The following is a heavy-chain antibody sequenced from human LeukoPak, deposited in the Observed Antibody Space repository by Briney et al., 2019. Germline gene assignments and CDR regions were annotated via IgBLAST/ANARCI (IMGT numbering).Heavy chain of an antibody. CDR2: MNPNSGNT. Sequence: ASVKVSCKASGYTFTSYGINWVRQATGQGLEWMGWMNPNSGNTGYAQKFQGRVTMTRNTSISTAYMELSSLRSEDTAVYYCARDFTIFGVVQYYYYMDVWGKGTTVTVSS. CDR1: GYTFTSYG. CDR3: ARDFTIFGVVQYYYYMDV. D-gene: IGHD3-3*01. V-gene: IGHV1-8*01. J-gene: IGHJ6*03.